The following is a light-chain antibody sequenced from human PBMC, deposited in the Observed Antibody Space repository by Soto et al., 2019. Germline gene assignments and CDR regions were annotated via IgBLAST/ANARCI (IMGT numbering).Light chain of an antibody. Sequence: QSALAQPASVSGSPGQSITISCTGTSSDMGRDNLVSWYQQYPGKAPKLVIYDVTKRPSGVPDRFSGSKSGTSASLAITGLQAEDDAYYYCQSFDSSRPGYVFAAGTKVTVL. CDR2: DVT. CDR3: QSFDSSRPGYV. J-gene: IGLJ1*01. CDR1: SSDMGRDNL. V-gene: IGLV2-14*02.